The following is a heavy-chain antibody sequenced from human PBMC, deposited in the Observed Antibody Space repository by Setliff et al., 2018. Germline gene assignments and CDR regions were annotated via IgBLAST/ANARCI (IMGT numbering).Heavy chain of an antibody. J-gene: IGHJ4*02. CDR2: VSDNNGNT. V-gene: IGHV1-18*01. CDR1: GDTFSTYP. D-gene: IGHD1-1*01. Sequence: ASVKVSCKASGDTFSTYPLSWVRQAPGQGLEWMAWVSDNNGNTNYAKSFQGRVTMNTDTSTSTAYMELGSLTSADTATYYCARLVRYCPTRTCQRASGDEYFGQGTLVTVSS. CDR3: ARLVRYCPTRTCQRASGDEY.